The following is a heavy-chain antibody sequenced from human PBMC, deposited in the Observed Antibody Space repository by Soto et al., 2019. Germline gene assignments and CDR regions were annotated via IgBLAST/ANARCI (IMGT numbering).Heavy chain of an antibody. CDR3: ARGGSSWLRMTYYYGMDV. CDR2: IYYSGST. V-gene: IGHV4-61*01. CDR1: GGSVSSGSYY. D-gene: IGHD6-13*01. Sequence: QVQLQESGPGLVKPSETLSLTCTVSGGSVSSGSYYWSWIRQPPGKGLEWIGYIYYSGSTNYNPSRKSRVTISVDTSKNQFSLKLSSVTAADTAVYYCARGGSSWLRMTYYYGMDVWGQGTTVTVSS. J-gene: IGHJ6*02.